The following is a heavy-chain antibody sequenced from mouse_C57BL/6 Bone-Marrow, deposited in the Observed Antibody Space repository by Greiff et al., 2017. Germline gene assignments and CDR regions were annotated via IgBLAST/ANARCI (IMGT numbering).Heavy chain of an antibody. J-gene: IGHJ2*01. CDR2: FYPGSGSI. D-gene: IGHD2-4*01. Sequence: QVQLQQSGAELVKPGASVKLSCKASGYIFTEYTIHWVKQRSGQGLEWIGWFYPGSGSIKYNERFKDKATLTADKSSNTVYMELSRLTSEDSAVYFCAGHERYYDYEGYFDYWVQGTTLTVSS. V-gene: IGHV1-62-2*01. CDR3: AGHERYYDYEGYFDY. CDR1: GYIFTEYT.